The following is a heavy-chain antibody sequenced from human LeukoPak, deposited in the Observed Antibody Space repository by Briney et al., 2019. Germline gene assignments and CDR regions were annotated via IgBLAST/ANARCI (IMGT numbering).Heavy chain of an antibody. Sequence: ASVKVSFKASGYTFTGYYMHWVRQAPGQGLEWMGWINPNSGDTNYAQKFQGRVTMTRDTSISTAYMELSRLRSDDTAVYYCAREDLFRFDPWGQGTLVTVSS. CDR1: GYTFTGYY. CDR2: INPNSGDT. CDR3: AREDLFRFDP. D-gene: IGHD2-21*01. V-gene: IGHV1-2*02. J-gene: IGHJ5*02.